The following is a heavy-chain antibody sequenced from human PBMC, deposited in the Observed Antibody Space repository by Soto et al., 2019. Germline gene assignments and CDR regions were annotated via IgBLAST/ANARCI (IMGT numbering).Heavy chain of an antibody. V-gene: IGHV4-34*01. J-gene: IGHJ4*02. CDR1: GGSFSGYY. Sequence: SETLSLTCAVYGGSFSGYYWSWIRQPPGKGLEWIGEINHSGSTNYNPSLKSRVTISVDTSKNQFPLKLSPVTAADTAVYYCARGKPRYCSSTSCYHPLDYWGQGTLVTVSS. CDR2: INHSGST. CDR3: ARGKPRYCSSTSCYHPLDY. D-gene: IGHD2-2*01.